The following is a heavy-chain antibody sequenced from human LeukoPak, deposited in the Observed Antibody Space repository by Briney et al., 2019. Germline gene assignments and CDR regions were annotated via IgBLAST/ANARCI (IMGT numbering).Heavy chain of an antibody. V-gene: IGHV4-59*01. CDR1: GGSISSYY. J-gene: IGHJ4*02. CDR3: ARSGYSYGHDY. Sequence: SETLSLTCTVSGGSISSYYWSWIRQPPGKGLEWIGYIYYSGSTNYNPSLKSRVTISVDTSKNQFSLKLSSVTAADTAVYYCARSGYSYGHDYWGQGTLVTVSS. D-gene: IGHD5-18*01. CDR2: IYYSGST.